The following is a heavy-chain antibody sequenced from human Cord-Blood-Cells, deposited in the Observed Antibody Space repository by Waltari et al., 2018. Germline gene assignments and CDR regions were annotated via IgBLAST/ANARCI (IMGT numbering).Heavy chain of an antibody. D-gene: IGHD3-3*01. Sequence: EVQLLESGGGLVQPGGSLRLSCAASGFTFSSYAMSWVRQAPGKGLEWVSAISGSGGSTYYADSVKGRFTISRDNSKNTLYLQMNSLRAEDTAVYYCATSLVRFLEWLLYAFDIWGQGTMVTVSS. J-gene: IGHJ3*02. V-gene: IGHV3-23*01. CDR2: ISGSGGST. CDR3: ATSLVRFLEWLLYAFDI. CDR1: GFTFSSYA.